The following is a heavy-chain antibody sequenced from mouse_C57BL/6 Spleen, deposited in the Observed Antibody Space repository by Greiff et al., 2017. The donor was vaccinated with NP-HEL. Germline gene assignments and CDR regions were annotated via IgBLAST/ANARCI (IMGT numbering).Heavy chain of an antibody. J-gene: IGHJ2*01. CDR2: IDPENGDT. D-gene: IGHD2-1*01. CDR3: TTGYYGNYVFDY. Sequence: DVQLQESGAELVRPGASVKLSCTASGFNIKDDYMHWVKQRPEQGLEWIGWIDPENGDTEYASKFQGKATITADTSSNTAYLQLSSLTSEDTAVYYCTTGYYGNYVFDYWGQGTTLTVAS. V-gene: IGHV14-4*01. CDR1: GFNIKDDY.